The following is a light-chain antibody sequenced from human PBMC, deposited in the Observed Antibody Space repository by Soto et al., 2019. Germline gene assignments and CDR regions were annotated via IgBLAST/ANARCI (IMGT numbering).Light chain of an antibody. Sequence: DIQMTQSTSTLSASVGDRVTITCRASQSISSWLAWYQQKPGKAPKLLIYKASSLKSGVPSRLSGSGSGTEFTLTISSLQPDDFASYYCQQYNSYSPLTFGGGTKVEIK. J-gene: IGKJ4*01. CDR3: QQYNSYSPLT. CDR2: KAS. CDR1: QSISSW. V-gene: IGKV1-5*03.